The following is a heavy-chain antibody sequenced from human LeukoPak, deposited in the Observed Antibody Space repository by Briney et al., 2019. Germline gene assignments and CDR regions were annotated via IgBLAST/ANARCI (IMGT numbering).Heavy chain of an antibody. CDR2: IYHSGST. Sequence: PSETLSLTCAVSGGSISSGGYSWSWIRQPPGKGLEWIGYIYHSGSTYYNPSLKSRVTISVDRSKNQFSLKLSSVTAADTAVYYCARGDYSNYSYYYGMDVWGQGTTVTVSS. CDR3: ARGDYSNYSYYYGMDV. J-gene: IGHJ6*02. V-gene: IGHV4-30-2*01. D-gene: IGHD4-4*01. CDR1: GGSISSGGYS.